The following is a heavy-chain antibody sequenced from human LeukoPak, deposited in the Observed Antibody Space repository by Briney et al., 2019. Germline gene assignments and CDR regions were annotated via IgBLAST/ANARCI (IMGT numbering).Heavy chain of an antibody. CDR2: ISSSSSTI. Sequence: PGGSLRLSCAASKFTFSDYGMNWVRPAPGKGLEWVSYISSSSSTIYYGDSVKGRFTISRDNSKNTLYLQMNSLRAEDTAVYYCARDGGKFNWNDVLDYWGQGTLVTVSS. V-gene: IGHV3-48*01. D-gene: IGHD1-20*01. CDR1: KFTFSDYG. J-gene: IGHJ4*02. CDR3: ARDGGKFNWNDVLDY.